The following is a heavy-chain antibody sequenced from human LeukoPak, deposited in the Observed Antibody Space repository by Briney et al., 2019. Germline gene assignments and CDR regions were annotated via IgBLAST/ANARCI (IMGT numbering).Heavy chain of an antibody. CDR2: IYPGDSDT. CDR1: GYSFTSYW. D-gene: IGHD3-10*01. J-gene: IGHJ4*02. Sequence: GESLKISCKGSGYSFTSYWIGWVRQMPGKGLEWMGIIYPGDSDTRYSPSFQGQVTISADKSISTAYLQWSSLKASDTAMYYCARSVLWFGEFPARGGFDYWGQGTLATVSS. V-gene: IGHV5-51*01. CDR3: ARSVLWFGEFPARGGFDY.